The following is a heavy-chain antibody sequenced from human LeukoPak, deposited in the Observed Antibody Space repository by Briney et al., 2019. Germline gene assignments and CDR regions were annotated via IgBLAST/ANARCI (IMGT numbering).Heavy chain of an antibody. D-gene: IGHD6-13*01. V-gene: IGHV3-23*01. J-gene: IGHJ5*02. CDR1: GFTFSSYA. CDR3: AKPYSSSWYNWFDP. Sequence: PGGSLRLSCAASGFTFSSYAMSWVRQAPGKGLEWVSAISGSGGSAYYADSVKGRFTISRDNSKNTLYLQMNSLRAEDTAVYYCAKPYSSSWYNWFDPWGQGTLVTVSS. CDR2: ISGSGGSA.